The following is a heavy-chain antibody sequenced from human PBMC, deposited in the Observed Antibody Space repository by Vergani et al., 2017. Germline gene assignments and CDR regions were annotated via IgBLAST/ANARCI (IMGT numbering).Heavy chain of an antibody. CDR3: ARCFRDEGMIYGGTVENWFDP. Sequence: QVQLQESGPGLVKPSETLSLTCTVSGGSITNNFWSWIRRPPGKGLEWIGYIHHSGATNSKSSLRSRVSISIDTTKNQFSLKLKSVTAADTAVYYCARCFRDEGMIYGGTVENWFDPWGQGTLVTVSS. V-gene: IGHV4-4*08. D-gene: IGHD3-22*01. J-gene: IGHJ5*02. CDR1: GGSITNNF. CDR2: IHHSGAT.